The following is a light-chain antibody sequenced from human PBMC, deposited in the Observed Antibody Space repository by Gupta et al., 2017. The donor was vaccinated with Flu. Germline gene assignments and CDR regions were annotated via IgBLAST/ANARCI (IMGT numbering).Light chain of an antibody. V-gene: IGLV1-47*01. CDR1: SSNIGSNS. Sequence: RGTISCFGSSSNIGSNSVYWYQQLSGTAPRLLIYRNDQRPSGVPDRFSGSKSGTSASLAISGLRSEDEADYYCAAWDDSLTGWVFGGGTKLTVL. CDR2: RND. CDR3: AAWDDSLTGWV. J-gene: IGLJ3*02.